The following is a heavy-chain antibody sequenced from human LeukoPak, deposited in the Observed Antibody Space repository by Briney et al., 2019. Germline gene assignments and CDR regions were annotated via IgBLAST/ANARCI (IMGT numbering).Heavy chain of an antibody. J-gene: IGHJ6*03. CDR3: ARAGYNSGWYLRYYYYMDV. CDR2: IYYSGST. D-gene: IGHD6-19*01. Sequence: SETLSLTCSVSGGSISSYYWSWIRQPPGKGLEWIGYIYYSGSTNYNPSLKSRVTISVDTSKNQFSLKLSSVTAADTAVYYCARAGYNSGWYLRYYYYMDVWGKGTTVTISS. V-gene: IGHV4-59*01. CDR1: GGSISSYY.